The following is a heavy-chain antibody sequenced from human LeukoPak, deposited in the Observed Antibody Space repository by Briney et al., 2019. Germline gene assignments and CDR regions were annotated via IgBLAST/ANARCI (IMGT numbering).Heavy chain of an antibody. CDR1: GFTFDDYG. CDR3: ARGYYWSDFDY. J-gene: IGHJ4*02. V-gene: IGHV3-20*04. CDR2: INFNGDST. Sequence: GGSLRLSCAASGFTFDDYGMSWVRQAPGKGLEWVSGINFNGDSTGYADSVKGRFTISRDNAKNSLFLQMNSLRAEDTALYYCARGYYWSDFDYWGQGTLVTVSS. D-gene: IGHD3-10*01.